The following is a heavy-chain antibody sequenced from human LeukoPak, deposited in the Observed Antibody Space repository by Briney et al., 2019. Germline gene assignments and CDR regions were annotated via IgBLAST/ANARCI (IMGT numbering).Heavy chain of an antibody. CDR2: ISSNGGST. V-gene: IGHV3-64*01. CDR1: GFTFSSYA. CDR3: ARDNYGENDY. D-gene: IGHD4-17*01. Sequence: GGSLRLSCAASGFTFSSYAMSWVRQAPGKGLEYVSAISSNGGSTYYANSVKGRFTISRDNSKNTLYLQMGSLRAEDMAVYYCARDNYGENDYWGQGTLVTVSS. J-gene: IGHJ4*02.